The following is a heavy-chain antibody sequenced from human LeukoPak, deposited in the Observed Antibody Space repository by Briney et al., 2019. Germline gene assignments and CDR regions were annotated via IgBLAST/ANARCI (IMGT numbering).Heavy chain of an antibody. V-gene: IGHV3-7*01. CDR2: IKQDGSEK. CDR1: GFTFSSYW. D-gene: IGHD2-2*01. Sequence: GGSLRLSCAASGFTFSSYWMSWVRQAPGKGLEWVANIKQDGSEKYYVDSVKGRFTISRDNAKNSLYLQMNSLRAEDTAVYYCARESSSTSSELVTYYYYYMDVWGKGTTVTVSS. J-gene: IGHJ6*03. CDR3: ARESSSTSSELVTYYYYYMDV.